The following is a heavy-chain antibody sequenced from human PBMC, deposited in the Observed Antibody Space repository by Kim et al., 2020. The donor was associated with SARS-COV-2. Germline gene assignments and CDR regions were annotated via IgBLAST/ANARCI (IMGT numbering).Heavy chain of an antibody. CDR3: ASVSRRGYNGYDP. V-gene: IGHV3-11*03. CDR1: GFSFSDDY. Sequence: GGSLRLSCAASGFSFSDDYMSWIRQAPGKGLEWLSYISSKSGYTNYADSVKGRFTISTDNAKNTLNLHMNSLRVEDSAVYYCASVSRRGYNGYDP. J-gene: IGHJ5*02. CDR2: ISSKSGYT. D-gene: IGHD5-12*01.